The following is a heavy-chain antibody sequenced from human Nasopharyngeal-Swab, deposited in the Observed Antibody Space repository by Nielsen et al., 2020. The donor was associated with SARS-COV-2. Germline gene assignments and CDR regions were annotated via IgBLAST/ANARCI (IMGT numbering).Heavy chain of an antibody. CDR2: IYHSRST. V-gene: IGHV4-30-2*01. J-gene: IGHJ6*02. Sequence: RQAPGKGLEWIGYIYHSRSTYYNPSLKSRVTISVDRSKNQFSLKLSSVTAADTAVYYCARGVDTAMVKDYYGMDVWGQGTTVTVSS. D-gene: IGHD5-18*01. CDR3: ARGVDTAMVKDYYGMDV.